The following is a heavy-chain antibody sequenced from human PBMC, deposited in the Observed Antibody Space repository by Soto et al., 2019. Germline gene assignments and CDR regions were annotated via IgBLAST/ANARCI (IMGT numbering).Heavy chain of an antibody. CDR2: ISYDGSNK. V-gene: IGHV3-30-3*01. CDR1: GFTFSSYA. D-gene: IGHD3-22*01. Sequence: LRLSCAASGFTFSSYAMHWVRQAPGKGLEWVAVISYDGSNKYYADSVKGRFTISRDNSKNTLYLQMNSLRAEDTAVYYCARSGLDYYDSSGYPYYFDYWGQGTLVTVSS. CDR3: ARSGLDYYDSSGYPYYFDY. J-gene: IGHJ4*02.